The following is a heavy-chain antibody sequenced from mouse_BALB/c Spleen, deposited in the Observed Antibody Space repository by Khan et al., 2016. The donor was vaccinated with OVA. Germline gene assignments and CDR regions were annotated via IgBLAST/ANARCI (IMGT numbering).Heavy chain of an antibody. V-gene: IGHV3-2*02. CDR3: ATSVTFTPLVATDFDY. CDR1: GYSITSDYA. Sequence: EVQLQESGPGLVKPSQSLSLTCTVTGYSITSDYAWNWIRQFPGNKLEWMGYISYSGRTSYNPSLKSRISITRDTSKNQFFLQLNSVTTEDTATTYYATSVTFTPLVATDFDYWGQGTTLTVSS. D-gene: IGHD1-1*01. CDR2: ISYSGRT. J-gene: IGHJ2*01.